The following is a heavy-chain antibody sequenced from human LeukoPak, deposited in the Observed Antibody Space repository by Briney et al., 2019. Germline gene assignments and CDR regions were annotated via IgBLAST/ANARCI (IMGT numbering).Heavy chain of an antibody. CDR1: NYTFISDS. CDR3: ARLNSTHLFDTIYHQLDY. J-gene: IGHJ4*02. Sequence: ASVKVSCKASNYTFISDSITWVRQAPGQGLEWMGWISTYNGRTNYAPNFQDRVTMTSDRSTSTAYMELRSLRSDDTAVYYCARLNSTHLFDTIYHQLDYWGQGALVTVSS. V-gene: IGHV1-18*01. CDR2: ISTYNGRT. D-gene: IGHD2/OR15-2a*01.